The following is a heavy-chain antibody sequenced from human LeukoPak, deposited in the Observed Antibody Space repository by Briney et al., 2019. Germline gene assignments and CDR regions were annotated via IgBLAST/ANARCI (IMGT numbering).Heavy chain of an antibody. CDR1: GYTLTELS. Sequence: ASVKVSRKVSGYTLTELSMHWVRQAPGKGLEWMGGFDPEDGETIYAQKFQGRVTMTEDTSTDTAYMELSSLRSEDTAVYYCATRDPAAPLRTPFYYYYYYMDVWGKGTTVTVSS. CDR2: FDPEDGET. V-gene: IGHV1-24*01. D-gene: IGHD2-15*01. J-gene: IGHJ6*03. CDR3: ATRDPAAPLRTPFYYYYYYMDV.